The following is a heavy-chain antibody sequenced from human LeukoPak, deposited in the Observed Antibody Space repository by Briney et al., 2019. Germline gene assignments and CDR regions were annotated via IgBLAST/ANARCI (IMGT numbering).Heavy chain of an antibody. V-gene: IGHV1-18*01. D-gene: IGHD6-13*01. Sequence: ASVKVSCEASGYTFTSYGISWVRQAPGQGLEWMGWISAYNGNTNYAQKLQGRVTMTTDTSTSTAYMELRSLRSDDTAVYYCASCSWYGDDAFDIWGQGTMVTVSS. CDR1: GYTFTSYG. CDR3: ASCSWYGDDAFDI. J-gene: IGHJ3*02. CDR2: ISAYNGNT.